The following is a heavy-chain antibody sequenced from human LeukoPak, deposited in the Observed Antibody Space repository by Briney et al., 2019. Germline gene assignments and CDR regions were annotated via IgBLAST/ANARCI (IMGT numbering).Heavy chain of an antibody. Sequence: ASVKVSYKASGYTFTGYYMHWVRQAPGRGLEWMGWSNPNSGGTNYAQKFQGRVTMTRDTSISTAYMELSRLRSDDTAVYYCARDERGSGWYNLDFDYWGQGTLVTVSS. CDR2: SNPNSGGT. D-gene: IGHD6-19*01. V-gene: IGHV1-2*02. CDR1: GYTFTGYY. J-gene: IGHJ4*02. CDR3: ARDERGSGWYNLDFDY.